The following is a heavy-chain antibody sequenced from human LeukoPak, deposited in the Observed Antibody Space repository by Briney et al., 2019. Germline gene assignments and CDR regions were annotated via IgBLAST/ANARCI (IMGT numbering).Heavy chain of an antibody. CDR1: GFTFSSYA. D-gene: IGHD5-18*01. CDR3: ARDLRAGSYAFD. J-gene: IGHJ4*02. V-gene: IGHV3-23*01. CDR2: ISGSGDST. Sequence: GGSLRLSCAASGFTFSSYAMSWVRQAPGKGLEWVSAISGSGDSTFYADSVKGRFTISRDNSKNTLYLQMNSLRAEDTAIYYCARDLRAGSYAFDWGQGTLVTVSS.